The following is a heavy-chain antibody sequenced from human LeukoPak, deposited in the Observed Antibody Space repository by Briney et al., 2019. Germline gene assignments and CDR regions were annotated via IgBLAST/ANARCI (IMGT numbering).Heavy chain of an antibody. Sequence: GSSVKVSCKASGGTFSSYAISWVRQAPGQGLEWMGGIIPIFGTANYAQKFQGRVTITTDESTSTAYMELSSLRSEDTAVYYCATPSLAARYYYYYYMDVWGKGTTVTVSS. V-gene: IGHV1-69*05. CDR2: IIPIFGTA. CDR1: GGTFSSYA. D-gene: IGHD6-6*01. J-gene: IGHJ6*03. CDR3: ATPSLAARYYYYYYMDV.